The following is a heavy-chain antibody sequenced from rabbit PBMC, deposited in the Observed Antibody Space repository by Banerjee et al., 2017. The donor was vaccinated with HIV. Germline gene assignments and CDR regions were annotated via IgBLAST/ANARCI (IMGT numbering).Heavy chain of an antibody. CDR2: ITRSDGT. V-gene: IGHV1S45*01. J-gene: IGHJ4*01. D-gene: IGHD1-1*01. CDR3: ARSNSGDYMGL. Sequence: EESGGGLVQPEGSLTLTCTASGFSFSSYWIWWVRQAPGKGLELIAGITRSDGTYYASWAKGRFTVSKTSSTTVTLQMTSPTAADTATYFCARSNSGDYMGLWGPGTLVTVS. CDR1: GFSFSSYW.